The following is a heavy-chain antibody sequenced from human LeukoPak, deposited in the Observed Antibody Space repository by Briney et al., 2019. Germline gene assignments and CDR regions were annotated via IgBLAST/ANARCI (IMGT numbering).Heavy chain of an antibody. D-gene: IGHD3-3*01. V-gene: IGHV1-18*01. Sequence: ASVKVSCKASGYAFDYYGITWVRQAPGQGLEWVGWISLNNGNTHYTKYAQKFQGRVTLTADTSTATAYMELRGLRSDDTAVYYCQRVTIFGVVIDFDYWGQGTLVAVSS. CDR1: GYAFDYYG. CDR3: QRVTIFGVVIDFDY. CDR2: ISLNNGNT. J-gene: IGHJ4*02.